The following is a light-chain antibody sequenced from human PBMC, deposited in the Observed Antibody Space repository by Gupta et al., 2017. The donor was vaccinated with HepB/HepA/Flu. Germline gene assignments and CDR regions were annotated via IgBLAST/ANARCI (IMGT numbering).Light chain of an antibody. V-gene: IGKV3-20*01. CDR2: GAS. CDR3: QQYGNSPRFT. CDR1: QIGTSTY. Sequence: EVVLTQSPGTLSLSPGERATHSCRASQIGTSTYLAWYQQKPGQAPRLLIYGASSRATGIPDRFTGSGSGTDFTLTISRVEPEDFAVYFCQQYGNSPRFTFGQGTKLEIK. J-gene: IGKJ2*01.